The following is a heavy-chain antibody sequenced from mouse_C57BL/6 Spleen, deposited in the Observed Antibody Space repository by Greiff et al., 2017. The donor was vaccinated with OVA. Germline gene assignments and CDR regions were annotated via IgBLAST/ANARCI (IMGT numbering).Heavy chain of an antibody. D-gene: IGHD1-1*01. Sequence: EVQLVESGPGLVKPSQSLSLTCYVTGYSITSGYYWNWIRQFPGNKLERMGYIRYDGSNNYNPSLKNQISITRDTSTNQFFLTLNSVTTEDTATYYCVKGGDYGFAYWGQGTLVTVSA. V-gene: IGHV3-6*01. CDR1: GYSITSGYY. J-gene: IGHJ3*01. CDR2: IRYDGSN. CDR3: VKGGDYGFAY.